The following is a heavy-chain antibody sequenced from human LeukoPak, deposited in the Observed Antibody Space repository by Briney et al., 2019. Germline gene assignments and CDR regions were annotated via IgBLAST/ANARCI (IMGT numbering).Heavy chain of an antibody. CDR1: GGSISSYY. J-gene: IGHJ4*02. Sequence: PSETLSLTCTVSGGSISSYYWSWIRQPAGKGLEWIGRIHTSGNTDYNPSLKSRVTMSVDTSKNQFSLKLNSVTAADTAVYYCAREGSMTARPFVSIDYWGQGTLVTASS. CDR2: IHTSGNT. V-gene: IGHV4-4*07. D-gene: IGHD2-21*02. CDR3: AREGSMTARPFVSIDY.